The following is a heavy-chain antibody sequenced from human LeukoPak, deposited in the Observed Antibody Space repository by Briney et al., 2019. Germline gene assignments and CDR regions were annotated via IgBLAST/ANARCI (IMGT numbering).Heavy chain of an antibody. J-gene: IGHJ4*02. CDR3: ARGLPVSVAPAAPGYYFDY. CDR1: GGSFSGYY. Sequence: SETLSLTCAVYGGSFSGYYWSWIRQPPGKGLEWIGEINHSGSTNYNPSLKSRVTISVDTSKNQFSLKLSSVTAADTAVYYCARGLPVSVAPAAPGYYFDYWGQGTLVTVSS. V-gene: IGHV4-34*01. D-gene: IGHD2-2*01. CDR2: INHSGST.